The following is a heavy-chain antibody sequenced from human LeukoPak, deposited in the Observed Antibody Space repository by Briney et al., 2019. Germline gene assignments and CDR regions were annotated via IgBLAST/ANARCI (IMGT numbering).Heavy chain of an antibody. D-gene: IGHD2-21*02. J-gene: IGHJ4*02. CDR1: GGSISSGY. Sequence: SSETLSLTCTVSGGSISSGYWMWLRQPAGKGLEWIGRIYTSGGTRYNPSLGGRVTMSAVTSKNQFSLKLSSVTAADTAVYYCARGIRVTASLLSVGFYFDDWGQGTLVTVSS. CDR3: ARGIRVTASLLSVGFYFDD. CDR2: IYTSGGT. V-gene: IGHV4-4*07.